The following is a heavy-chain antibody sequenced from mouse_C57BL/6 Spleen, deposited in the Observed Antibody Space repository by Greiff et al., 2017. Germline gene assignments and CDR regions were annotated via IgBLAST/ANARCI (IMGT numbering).Heavy chain of an antibody. CDR1: GYSITSGYY. V-gene: IGHV3-6*01. CDR3: YDCYGAY. Sequence: EVKLMESGPGLVKPSQSLSLTCSVTGYSITSGYYWNWIRPFPGNKLEWTGTISYDGSNNYNPSLNNRISITLDTSKNRFFLKLNSVTTEDTATYYCYDCYGAYWGQGTLVTVSA. D-gene: IGHD1-1*01. J-gene: IGHJ3*01. CDR2: ISYDGSN.